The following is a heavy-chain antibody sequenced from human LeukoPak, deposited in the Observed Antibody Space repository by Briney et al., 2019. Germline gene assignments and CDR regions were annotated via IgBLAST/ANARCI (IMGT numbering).Heavy chain of an antibody. Sequence: GGSLRLSCAASGFTFSRYWMSWVRQAPGKGLEWVANIKEDGSRNHYADSVKGRFTISRDNAKNPLYLQMSSLRAEDTAVYYCARQLSGWYDADPYWGQGTLVTVSS. CDR1: GFTFSRYW. J-gene: IGHJ4*02. D-gene: IGHD6-19*01. V-gene: IGHV3-7*05. CDR2: IKEDGSRN. CDR3: ARQLSGWYDADPY.